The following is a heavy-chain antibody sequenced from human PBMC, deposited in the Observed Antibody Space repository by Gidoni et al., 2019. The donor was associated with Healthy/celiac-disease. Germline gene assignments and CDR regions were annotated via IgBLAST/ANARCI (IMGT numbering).Heavy chain of an antibody. CDR1: GGTFSSYA. CDR2: IIPIFGTA. Sequence: QVQLVQSGAEVKKPGSSVKVCCKASGGTFSSYASSCVRQAPGQGLEWMGGIIPIFGTANYAQKFQGRVTITADESTSTADMELSSLRSEDTAVYYCARSVGPTDFDYWGQGTLVTVSS. CDR3: ARSVGPTDFDY. D-gene: IGHD1-26*01. V-gene: IGHV1-69*01. J-gene: IGHJ4*02.